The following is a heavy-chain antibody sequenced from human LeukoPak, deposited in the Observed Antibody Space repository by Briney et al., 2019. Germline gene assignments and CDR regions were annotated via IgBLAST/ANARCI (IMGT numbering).Heavy chain of an antibody. CDR3: ARSITYVNWFDP. CDR1: GFTFSSYA. Sequence: GSLRLSCAASGFTFSSYAMSWVRQAPGKGLEWIGYIYYSGSTNYNPSLKSRVTMSLDTSKNQFSLKLSSVTAADTAVYYCARSITYVNWFDPWGQGTLVTVSS. CDR2: IYYSGST. J-gene: IGHJ5*02. D-gene: IGHD3-10*01. V-gene: IGHV4-59*12.